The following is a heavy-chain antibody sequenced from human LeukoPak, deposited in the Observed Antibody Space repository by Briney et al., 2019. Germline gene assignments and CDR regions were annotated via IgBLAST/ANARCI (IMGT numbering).Heavy chain of an antibody. CDR2: IYPRGST. CDR1: GDPISRGSFS. J-gene: IGHJ6*02. CDR3: ARITFVVEGYGMDV. D-gene: IGHD2-21*01. V-gene: IGHV4-30-2*01. Sequence: SETLSLTCTVSGDPISRGSFSWTWIRQAPGKGLEWIGYIYPRGSTYYNPSLKSRVTISVDTSKNQFSLSLSSVTAADTAVYYCARITFVVEGYGMDVWGQGTTVTVSS.